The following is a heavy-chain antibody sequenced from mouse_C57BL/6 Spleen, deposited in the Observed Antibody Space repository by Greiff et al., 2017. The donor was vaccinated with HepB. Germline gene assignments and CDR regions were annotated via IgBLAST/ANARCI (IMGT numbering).Heavy chain of an antibody. Sequence: QVQLKQSGPELVKPGASVKISCKASGYAFSSSWMNWVKQRPGKGLEWIGRIYPGDGDTNYNGKFKGKATLTADKSSGTAYMQLSSLTSEDSAVYFCAREGTTVVARDAMDYWGQGTSVTVSS. J-gene: IGHJ4*01. CDR1: GYAFSSSW. CDR3: AREGTTVVARDAMDY. CDR2: IYPGDGDT. V-gene: IGHV1-82*01. D-gene: IGHD1-1*01.